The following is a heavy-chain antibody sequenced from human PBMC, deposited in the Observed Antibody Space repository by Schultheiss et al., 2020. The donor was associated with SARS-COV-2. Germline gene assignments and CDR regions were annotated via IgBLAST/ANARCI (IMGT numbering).Heavy chain of an antibody. J-gene: IGHJ4*02. CDR2: IYSDGST. CDR1: GFTFSSYA. V-gene: IGHV3-66*01. D-gene: IGHD6-19*01. CDR3: ARVAVAGTSLDY. Sequence: GESLKISCAASGFTFSSYAMHWVRQAPGKGLEWVSVIYSDGSTYYADSVKGRCTISRDNSKNTVYLQMNSLRAEDTAVYHCARVAVAGTSLDYWGQGTLVTVSS.